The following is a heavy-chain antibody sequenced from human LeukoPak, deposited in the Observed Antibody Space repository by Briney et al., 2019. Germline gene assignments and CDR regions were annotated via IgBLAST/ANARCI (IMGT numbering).Heavy chain of an antibody. D-gene: IGHD3-10*01. Sequence: SLRLSCERSGFRLIVDYISSRRQVPRKGLEWVSYMSGSGSTIFYADVVKGRFNISRDNAKKSLYLQMNSLRVEDTAVYYCARAFGPIEYWGRGTLVTVSS. J-gene: IGHJ4*02. CDR2: MSGSGSTI. CDR3: ARAFGPIEY. V-gene: IGHV3-11*04. CDR1: GFRLIVDY.